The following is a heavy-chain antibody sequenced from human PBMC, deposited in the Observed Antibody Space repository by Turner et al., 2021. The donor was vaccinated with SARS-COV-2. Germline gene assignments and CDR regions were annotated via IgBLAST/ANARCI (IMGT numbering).Heavy chain of an antibody. D-gene: IGHD2-8*01. CDR1: GFTFSSYG. CDR3: ARDPNAGYYYMDV. J-gene: IGHJ6*03. V-gene: IGHV3-33*01. CDR2: IWYDGSNK. Sequence: QVQLVESGGGVVQPGRSLRLSCAASGFTFSSYGMHWVRQAPGKGREWVAVIWYDGSNKYYADSVKGRFTISRDNSKNTLYLQMKSLTAEDTAVYYCARDPNAGYYYMDVWGKGTTVTVSS.